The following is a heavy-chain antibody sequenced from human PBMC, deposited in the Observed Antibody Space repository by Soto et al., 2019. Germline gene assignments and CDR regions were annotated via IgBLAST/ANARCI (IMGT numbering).Heavy chain of an antibody. Sequence: ASLKVSCKASGGTFSSYTISWVRQAPGQGLEWMGRIIPILGIANYAQKFQGRVTITADKSTSTAYMELSSLRSEDTAVYYCARGVSAAATKFDYWGQGTLVTVSS. D-gene: IGHD6-13*01. CDR1: GGTFSSYT. CDR2: IIPILGIA. V-gene: IGHV1-69*02. CDR3: ARGVSAAATKFDY. J-gene: IGHJ4*02.